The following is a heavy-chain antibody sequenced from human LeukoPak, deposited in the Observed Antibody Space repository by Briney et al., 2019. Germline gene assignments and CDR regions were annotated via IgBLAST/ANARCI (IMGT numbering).Heavy chain of an antibody. J-gene: IGHJ6*03. CDR2: IIPIFGTA. V-gene: IGHV1-69*05. D-gene: IGHD6-13*01. CDR1: GGTFSSYA. Sequence: GASVKVSCKASGGTFSSYAISWVRQAPGQGLEWMGGIIPIFGTANYAQNLQGRVTMTTDTSTSTAYMELRSLRSDDTAVYYCARSRCSTFCYYYYYMDVWGKGTTVTVSS. CDR3: ARSRCSTFCYYYYYMDV.